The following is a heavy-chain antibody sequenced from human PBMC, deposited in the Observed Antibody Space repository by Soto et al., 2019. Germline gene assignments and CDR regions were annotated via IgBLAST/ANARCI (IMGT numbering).Heavy chain of an antibody. Sequence: SETLSLTCAVSGGSISTSNWWSWVRQPPGKGLEWIGEIYHSGSINYNPSLRSRAIISLDKSKNQFSLNLSSVTAADTAVYFCAKKRDTTMITVFDNWGQGTLVTVSS. D-gene: IGHD5-18*01. CDR2: IYHSGSI. CDR1: GGSISTSNW. CDR3: AKKRDTTMITVFDN. V-gene: IGHV4-4*02. J-gene: IGHJ4*02.